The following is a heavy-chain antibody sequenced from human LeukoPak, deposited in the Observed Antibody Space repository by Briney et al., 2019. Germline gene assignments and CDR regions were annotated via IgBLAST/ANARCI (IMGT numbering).Heavy chain of an antibody. CDR1: SLIFSHAW. Sequence: GGSLRLSCVFPSLIFSHAWMDWVRQAPGKGLEWVGRVKSVAEGGASEYGTAVKGRFTISRDDSKKTVYLQMHNLSTEDTALYYCTKNTGDFDIWGQGTMVIVSS. CDR2: VKSVAEGGAS. D-gene: IGHD4-17*01. CDR3: TKNTGDFDI. V-gene: IGHV3-15*07. J-gene: IGHJ3*02.